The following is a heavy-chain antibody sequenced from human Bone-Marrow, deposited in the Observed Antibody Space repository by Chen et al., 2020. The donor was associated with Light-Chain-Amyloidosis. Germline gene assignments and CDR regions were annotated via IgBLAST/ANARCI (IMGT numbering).Heavy chain of an antibody. D-gene: IGHD2-21*01. J-gene: IGHJ3*01. CDR2: IFRGDIT. CDR1: GVPTITSREYY. CDR3: ARGPSEVEWGVVKSAFAFDF. V-gene: IGHV4-39*07. Sequence: QLQESGPGLVEPSKTLSLTCTVSGVPTITSREYYWGWMRQAPGKGLEWIGSIFRGDITYYTSSLKSRVTLSVDTSNNHISLRLRSVTAGDTAIYYCARGPSEVEWGVVKSAFAFDFWGQGTMVTVSS.